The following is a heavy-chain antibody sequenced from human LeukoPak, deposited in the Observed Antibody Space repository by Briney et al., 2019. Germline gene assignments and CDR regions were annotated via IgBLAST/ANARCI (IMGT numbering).Heavy chain of an antibody. CDR2: IYPGDSDT. J-gene: IGHJ4*02. Sequence: GESLKISYKGSGYSFSSYWIGWMRQMPGKGLEWMGIIYPGDSDTRYSPSFQGQVTISADKSISTAYLQWSSLKASDTAIYYCVRLVGYSSDYWGQGTLVTVSS. D-gene: IGHD6-13*01. CDR3: VRLVGYSSDY. CDR1: GYSFSSYW. V-gene: IGHV5-51*01.